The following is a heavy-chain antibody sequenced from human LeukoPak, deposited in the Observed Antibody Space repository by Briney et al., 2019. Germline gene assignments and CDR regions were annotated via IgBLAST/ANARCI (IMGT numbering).Heavy chain of an antibody. V-gene: IGHV3-33*01. CDR2: TWYDESHK. Sequence: PGGSLRLSCAASGFTFSAYAMHWVRQAPDKGLEWVAVTWYDESHKYYADSVKGRFTISRDNSKNTLYLQMNSLRAEDTAVYYCARPSDGYYEQGGYFDSWGQGSLVIVSS. CDR3: ARPSDGYYEQGGYFDS. J-gene: IGHJ4*02. D-gene: IGHD4-17*01. CDR1: GFTFSAYA.